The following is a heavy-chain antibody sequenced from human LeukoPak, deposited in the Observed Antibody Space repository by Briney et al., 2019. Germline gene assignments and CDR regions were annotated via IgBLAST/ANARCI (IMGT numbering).Heavy chain of an antibody. CDR2: INGDGSST. J-gene: IGHJ4*02. Sequence: GGSLRLSCAASGFAFNTYWMHWVRQAPGTGLVWVSRINGDGSSTSYADFVKGRFTISRDNAKNTLYLQMNSLRAEDTAVYYCAKDLGVAGDYYFDYWGQGTLVTVSS. D-gene: IGHD6-19*01. V-gene: IGHV3-74*01. CDR1: GFAFNTYW. CDR3: AKDLGVAGDYYFDY.